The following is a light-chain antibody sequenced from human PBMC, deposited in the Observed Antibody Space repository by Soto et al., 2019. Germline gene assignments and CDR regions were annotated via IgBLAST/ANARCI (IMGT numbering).Light chain of an antibody. CDR1: QSISSW. J-gene: IGKJ1*01. Sequence: DIQMTQSPSTLYASVGDRVTITCRASQSISSWLAWYQQKPGKAPKLLIYDASSLESGVPSRFSGRGSGTEFTLTISSLQPDDFATYYCQQYNSPPWTFGQGTKVEIK. CDR2: DAS. V-gene: IGKV1-5*01. CDR3: QQYNSPPWT.